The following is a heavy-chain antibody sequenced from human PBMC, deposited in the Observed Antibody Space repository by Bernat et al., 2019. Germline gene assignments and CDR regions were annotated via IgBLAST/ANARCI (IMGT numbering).Heavy chain of an antibody. D-gene: IGHD3-22*01. CDR2: ISYDGSNK. J-gene: IGHJ3*02. Sequence: QVQLVESGGGVVQPGRSLRLSCAASGFTFSSYAMHWVRQAPGKGLEWVAVISYDGSNKYYADSVKGGFTISRDNSKNTLYLQMNSLRAEDTAVDYCARSAPWLLRAFDIWGQGTMVTVSS. V-gene: IGHV3-30-3*01. CDR3: ARSAPWLLRAFDI. CDR1: GFTFSSYA.